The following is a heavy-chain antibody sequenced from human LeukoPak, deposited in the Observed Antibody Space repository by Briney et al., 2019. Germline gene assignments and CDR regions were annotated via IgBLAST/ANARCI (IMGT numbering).Heavy chain of an antibody. J-gene: IGHJ3*02. Sequence: SETLSLTCTVSGYSISNGYFWGWIRQPPGKGLEWIGNNSGTTYYNPSLKSRVTISVDTSKNHFSLKLSSVTAADTAVYYCARDPVLLWFGESETGDAFDIWGQGTMVSVSS. CDR1: GYSISNGYF. CDR2: NSGTT. D-gene: IGHD3-10*01. V-gene: IGHV4-38-2*02. CDR3: ARDPVLLWFGESETGDAFDI.